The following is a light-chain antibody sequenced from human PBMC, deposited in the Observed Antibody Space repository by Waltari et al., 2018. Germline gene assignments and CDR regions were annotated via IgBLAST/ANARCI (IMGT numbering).Light chain of an antibody. Sequence: DIQMTQSPSSLSASVGDRVTITCRASQGISSYLAWYQQKPGKAPKLLIYAASTLQSGVPSRFSGSGSGTDFTLTISSLQPEDFATYYCQQLNSYPRGLFTFGQGTKVEIK. CDR1: QGISSY. J-gene: IGKJ1*01. CDR3: QQLNSYPRGLFT. CDR2: AAS. V-gene: IGKV1-9*01.